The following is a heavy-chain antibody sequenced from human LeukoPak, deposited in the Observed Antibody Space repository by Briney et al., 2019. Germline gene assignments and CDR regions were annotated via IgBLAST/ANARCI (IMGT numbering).Heavy chain of an antibody. CDR3: ARGGGAPRIDY. CDR2: IYTSGST. D-gene: IGHD3-10*01. CDR1: GASIRSGTYC. V-gene: IGHV4-61*02. Sequence: SETLSLTCSVSGASIRSGTYCWSWIRQPAGKGLEWIGRIYTSGSTSYNPSLKSRVTISVDTSKNQFSLKLTSVTAADTAVYYCARGGGAPRIDYWGQGTLVTVSS. J-gene: IGHJ4*02.